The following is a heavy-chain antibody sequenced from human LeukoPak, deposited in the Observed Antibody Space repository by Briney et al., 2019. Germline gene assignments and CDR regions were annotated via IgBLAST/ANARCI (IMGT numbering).Heavy chain of an antibody. CDR2: VSDSGGST. CDR1: GFTFSNYA. CDR3: AKGLPGFGDLLDVWNY. J-gene: IGHJ4*02. Sequence: GGSLRLSCAASGFTFSNYAMSWVRQAPGKGLEWVSSVSDSGGSTYHADSVRGRFTISRDNSKNTLYLQMNSPRAEDSALYYCAKGLPGFGDLLDVWNYWGQGILVTVSS. D-gene: IGHD3-10*01. V-gene: IGHV3-23*01.